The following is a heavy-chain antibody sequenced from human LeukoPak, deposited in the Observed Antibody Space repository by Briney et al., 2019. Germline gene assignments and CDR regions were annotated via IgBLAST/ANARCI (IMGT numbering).Heavy chain of an antibody. V-gene: IGHV3-21*01. D-gene: IGHD2-2*01. CDR3: ARGPYCSSTSCYSDY. CDR1: GFTFSSYS. Sequence: GGSLRLSCAASGFTFSSYSMNWVRQAPGKVLEWVSSISSSSSYIYYADSVKGRFTISRDNAKNSLYLQMNSLRAEDTAVYYCARGPYCSSTSCYSDYWGQGTLVTVSS. CDR2: ISSSSSYI. J-gene: IGHJ4*02.